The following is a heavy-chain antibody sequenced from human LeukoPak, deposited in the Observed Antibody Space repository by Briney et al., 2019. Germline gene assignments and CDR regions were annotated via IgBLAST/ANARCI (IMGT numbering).Heavy chain of an antibody. CDR3: AREVPNRDGDGNAFAFDI. D-gene: IGHD5-24*01. CDR2: IYYSGST. Sequence: KPSETLSLTCTVSGGSISSYYWSWIRQPPGKGLEWIGYIYYSGSTNYNPSLKSRVTISVDTSKNQFSLKLSSVTAADTAVYYCAREVPNRDGDGNAFAFDIWGQGTMVTVSS. J-gene: IGHJ3*02. V-gene: IGHV4-59*01. CDR1: GGSISSYY.